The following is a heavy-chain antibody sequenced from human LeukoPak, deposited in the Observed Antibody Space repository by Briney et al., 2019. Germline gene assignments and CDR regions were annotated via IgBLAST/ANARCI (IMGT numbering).Heavy chain of an antibody. CDR1: GGSISSSSYY. CDR2: IYYSGST. V-gene: IGHV4-39*01. Sequence: SETLSLTCTVSGGSISSSSYYWGWIRQPPGKGLEWIGNIYYSGSTYYNPSLKSRVTISVDTSRNQFSLKLTSVTAADTAVYYCASLKWELRGGDYWGQGTLVTVSS. D-gene: IGHD1-26*01. CDR3: ASLKWELRGGDY. J-gene: IGHJ4*02.